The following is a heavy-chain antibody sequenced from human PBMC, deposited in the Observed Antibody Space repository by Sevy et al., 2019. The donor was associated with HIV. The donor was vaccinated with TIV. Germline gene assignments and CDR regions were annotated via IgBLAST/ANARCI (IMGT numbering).Heavy chain of an antibody. D-gene: IGHD2-21*02. J-gene: IGHJ5*02. CDR2: ISHDGGTQ. Sequence: GGSLRLSCVGSGFTFSSYSFNWVRLAPGKGLEWVSLISHDGGTQFFADSVRGRFTISRDNSKYTLWLEMNRLRPEDTAVYFCARDASPFCGGDCYSHFFDPWGQGTLVTVSS. CDR1: GFTFSSYS. V-gene: IGHV3-30*04. CDR3: ARDASPFCGGDCYSHFFDP.